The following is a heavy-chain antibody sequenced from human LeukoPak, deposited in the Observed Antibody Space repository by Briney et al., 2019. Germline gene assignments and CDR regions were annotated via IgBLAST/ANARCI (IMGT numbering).Heavy chain of an antibody. Sequence: GGSLRLSCAASGFTFSSYEMHWVRQAPGKGLEWVSYISSSGSTIYYADSVKGRFTISRDNAKNSLYLQMNGLRAEDTAVYYCARDPTYYDFWSGYQLVGYFDYWGQGTLVTVSS. CDR2: ISSSGSTI. D-gene: IGHD3-3*01. J-gene: IGHJ4*02. V-gene: IGHV3-48*03. CDR3: ARDPTYYDFWSGYQLVGYFDY. CDR1: GFTFSSYE.